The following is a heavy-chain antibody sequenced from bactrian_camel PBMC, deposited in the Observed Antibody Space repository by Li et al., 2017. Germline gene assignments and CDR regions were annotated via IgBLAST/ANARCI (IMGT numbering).Heavy chain of an antibody. Sequence: HVQLVESGGGSVQAGGSLRLSCVASRPTDSSCKMGWYRQYPGKQREGVAAIAADGRTSYADSVKGRFTISQANVKNTVYLQMHSLKPEDTAMYYCAADRSLQDLRVGRAADIDYWGQGTQVTVS. D-gene: IGHD5*01. V-gene: IGHV3S53*01. CDR2: IAADGRT. J-gene: IGHJ4*01. CDR3: AADRSLQDLRVGRAADIDY. CDR1: RPTDSSCK.